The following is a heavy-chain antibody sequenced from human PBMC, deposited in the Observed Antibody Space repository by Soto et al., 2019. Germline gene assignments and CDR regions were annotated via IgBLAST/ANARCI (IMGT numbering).Heavy chain of an antibody. D-gene: IGHD6-13*01. CDR2: IYYTGTT. CDR1: GGSVSSSFFY. CDR3: ARLTTSSGWSLLES. V-gene: IGHV4-61*01. J-gene: IGHJ4*02. Sequence: PSETLSLTCTVSGGSVSSSFFYWIWVRQPPGQGREWVGYIYYTGTTNYNPSLAGRVAMAVDTSKKQFTLNLRSLTAEDKARYYCARLTTSSGWSLLESWGQGMLVTVSP.